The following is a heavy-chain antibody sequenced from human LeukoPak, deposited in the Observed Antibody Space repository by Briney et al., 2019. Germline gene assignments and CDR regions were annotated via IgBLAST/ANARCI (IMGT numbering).Heavy chain of an antibody. CDR3: ARDLIAAAGEGFDY. J-gene: IGHJ4*02. V-gene: IGHV1-2*02. CDR1: GYTFTGYY. CDR2: INPNSGGT. Sequence: PLASVKVSCKASGYTFTGYYMHWVRQAPGQGLEWMGWINPNSGGTNYAQKFQGRVTMTRDTSISTAYMELSSLRSDDTAVYYCARDLIAAAGEGFDYWGQGTLVTVSS. D-gene: IGHD6-13*01.